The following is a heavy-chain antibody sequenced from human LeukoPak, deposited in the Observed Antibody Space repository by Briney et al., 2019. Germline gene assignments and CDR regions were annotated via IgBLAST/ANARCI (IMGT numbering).Heavy chain of an antibody. CDR3: ARDRTTVTTPIA. J-gene: IGHJ5*02. D-gene: IGHD4-17*01. V-gene: IGHV3-23*01. CDR2: ISGGGGST. Sequence: GGSLRLSCAASGFTFSSFAMSWVRQAPGKGLEWVSSISGGGGSTYYAESMKGRFTISRDSSKSTLYLQMNSLRAEDTAIYYCARDRTTVTTPIAWGQGTLVTVSS. CDR1: GFTFSSFA.